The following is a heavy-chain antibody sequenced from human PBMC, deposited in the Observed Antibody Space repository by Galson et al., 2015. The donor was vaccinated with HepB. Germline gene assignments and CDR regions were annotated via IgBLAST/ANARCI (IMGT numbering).Heavy chain of an antibody. CDR2: ISTSGNTI. Sequence: SLRLSCAASGFTFSGYGMGWVRQAPGKGLEWVAYISTSGNTIYYADSMKGRFTVSRDNAKNSLYLQMNSLRAEDTAIYYCARDDHTLYFFDFWGQGTLVTVSS. J-gene: IGHJ4*02. V-gene: IGHV3-48*03. CDR3: ARDDHTLYFFDF. CDR1: GFTFSGYG. D-gene: IGHD2-8*01.